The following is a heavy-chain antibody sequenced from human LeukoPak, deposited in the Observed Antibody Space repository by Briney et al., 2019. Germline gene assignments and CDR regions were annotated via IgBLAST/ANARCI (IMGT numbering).Heavy chain of an antibody. CDR1: GFTFSTYW. D-gene: IGHD4-23*01. CDR2: IKQDGSDK. CDR3: ARNYGGYPY. J-gene: IGHJ4*02. V-gene: IGHV3-7*04. Sequence: GGSLRLSCAASGFTFSTYWMSWVRQAPGKGPEWVADIKQDGSDKYYVDSVKGRFTISRDNAKNSLYLQMNSLRAEDTSVYYCARNYGGYPYWGQGTLVTVSS.